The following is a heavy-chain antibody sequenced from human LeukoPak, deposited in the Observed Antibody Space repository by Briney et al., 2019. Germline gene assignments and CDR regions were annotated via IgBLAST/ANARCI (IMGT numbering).Heavy chain of an antibody. Sequence: PGGSLRLSCAASGFTFSSYAMSWVSQAPGKGLEWVSAISGSGSSTYYADSVKGRFTISRDNSKNTLYMQMNSLRAEDTAVYYCAKLKRLAGYDILTCFDYWGQGTLVTVSS. D-gene: IGHD3-9*01. CDR1: GFTFSSYA. CDR3: AKLKRLAGYDILTCFDY. CDR2: ISGSGSST. J-gene: IGHJ4*02. V-gene: IGHV3-23*01.